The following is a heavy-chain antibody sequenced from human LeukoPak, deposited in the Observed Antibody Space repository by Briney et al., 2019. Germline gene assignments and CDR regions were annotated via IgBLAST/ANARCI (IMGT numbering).Heavy chain of an antibody. V-gene: IGHV3-30-3*01. Sequence: PGRSLRLSCAASGFTFSSHAMHWVRQAPGKGLEWVAVISYDGSNKYYADSVKGRFTISRDNSKNTLYLQMNSLRAEDTAVYYCARDLGLGDTVWGQGTLVTVSS. CDR2: ISYDGSNK. CDR1: GFTFSSHA. D-gene: IGHD5-18*01. CDR3: ARDLGLGDTV. J-gene: IGHJ4*02.